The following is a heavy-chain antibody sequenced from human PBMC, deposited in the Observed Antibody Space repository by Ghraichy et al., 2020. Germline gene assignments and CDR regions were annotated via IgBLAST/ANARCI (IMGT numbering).Heavy chain of an antibody. CDR2: IKQDGNEK. J-gene: IGHJ4*02. Sequence: GGSLRLSCAASGFTFSSYWMNWVRQAPGKGPEWVANIKQDGNEKYYVDSVKGRFTVSRDNAKNSLYLQMNSLRAEDTAVYYCARPDGSGWYYFDYWGQGTLVTVSS. V-gene: IGHV3-7*01. D-gene: IGHD6-19*01. CDR3: ARPDGSGWYYFDY. CDR1: GFTFSSYW.